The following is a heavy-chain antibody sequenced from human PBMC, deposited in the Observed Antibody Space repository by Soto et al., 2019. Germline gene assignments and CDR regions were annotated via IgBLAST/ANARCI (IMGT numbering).Heavy chain of an antibody. CDR2: IYYTGGT. D-gene: IGHD6-19*01. Sequence: LSLTCTVSGGSSGAYFWNWVRQPPGKGLEWIGNIYYTGGTSYNPSLESRVTISLDTSKNQFALRLSSVTAADTAVYYCARPSVSATRGPLDYWGQGALVTVSS. CDR1: GGSSGAYF. V-gene: IGHV4-59*01. J-gene: IGHJ4*02. CDR3: ARPSVSATRGPLDY.